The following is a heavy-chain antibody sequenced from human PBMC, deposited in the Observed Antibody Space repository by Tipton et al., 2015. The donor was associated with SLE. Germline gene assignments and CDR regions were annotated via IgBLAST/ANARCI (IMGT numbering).Heavy chain of an antibody. V-gene: IGHV6-1*01. J-gene: IGHJ3*02. Sequence: GLVKPSQSLSLSCAISGDSISSNSAAWNWIRQSPSRGLEWLGRTYYRSKWFNDYAVSVKGRITINADPSTNQFSLQLSSMTPEDTAAYYRVATGNAFDIWGQGTMVTVSS. CDR3: VATGNAFDI. CDR2: TYYRSKWFN. D-gene: IGHD1-1*01. CDR1: GDSISSNSAA.